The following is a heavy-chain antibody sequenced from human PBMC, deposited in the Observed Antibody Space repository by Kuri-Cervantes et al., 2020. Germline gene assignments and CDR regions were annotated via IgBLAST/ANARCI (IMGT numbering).Heavy chain of an antibody. CDR1: GYTFTGYY. J-gene: IGHJ6*02. CDR3: ARDLMIVVREVVYYYGMDV. Sequence: ASVKVSCKASGYTFTGYYMHWVRQAPGQGLEWMGWISAYNGNTNYAQKLQGRVTMTTDTSTSTAYMELRSLRSDDTAVYYCARDLMIVVREVVYYYGMDVWGQGTTVTVSS. CDR2: ISAYNGNT. D-gene: IGHD3-22*01. V-gene: IGHV1-18*04.